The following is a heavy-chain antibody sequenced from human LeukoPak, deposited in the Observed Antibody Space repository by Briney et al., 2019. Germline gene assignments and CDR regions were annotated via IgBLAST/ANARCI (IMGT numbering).Heavy chain of an antibody. V-gene: IGHV4-39*01. CDR3: ARRRGGSSYCDY. J-gene: IGHJ4*02. CDR1: GFSLSSYW. Sequence: GSLRLSCAASGFSLSSYWMSWVRQPPGKGLEWIGNIHYSGTTYYKPSLKSRVTMSVDTSKNQFSLILSSVSATDTAVYYCARRRGGSSYCDYWGQGTLVTVSS. D-gene: IGHD3-16*02. CDR2: IHYSGTT.